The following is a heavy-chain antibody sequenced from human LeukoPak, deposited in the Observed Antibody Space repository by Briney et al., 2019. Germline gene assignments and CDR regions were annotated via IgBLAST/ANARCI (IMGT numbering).Heavy chain of an antibody. CDR3: AKSPSLLTGYDYYYMDV. CDR1: GFTFSSYA. D-gene: IGHD3-9*01. V-gene: IGHV3-23*01. Sequence: GGSLRLSCAASGFTFSSYAMSWVRQAPGKGLEWVSAISGSGGSTYYADSVKGRFTISRDNSKNTLYLQMNSLRAEDTAVYYCAKSPSLLTGYDYYYMDVWGKGTTATVSS. J-gene: IGHJ6*03. CDR2: ISGSGGST.